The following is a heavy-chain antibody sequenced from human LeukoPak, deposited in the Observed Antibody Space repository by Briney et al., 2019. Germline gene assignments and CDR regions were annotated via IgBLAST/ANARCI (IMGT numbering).Heavy chain of an antibody. J-gene: IGHJ4*02. Sequence: SETLSLTCAVYGGSFSGYYWSWIRQPPGKGLEWIGEVNHSGSTNYNPSLKSRVTISVDTSKNQFSLKLSSATAADTAVYYCARGSSGWYSYFDYWGQGTLVTVSS. D-gene: IGHD6-19*01. V-gene: IGHV4-34*01. CDR2: VNHSGST. CDR1: GGSFSGYY. CDR3: ARGSSGWYSYFDY.